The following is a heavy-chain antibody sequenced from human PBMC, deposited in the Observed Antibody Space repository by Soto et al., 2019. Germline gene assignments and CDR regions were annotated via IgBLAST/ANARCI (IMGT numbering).Heavy chain of an antibody. J-gene: IGHJ3*02. V-gene: IGHV3-33*01. D-gene: IGHD1-26*01. CDR2: IWYDGSNQ. CDR1: GFIFGGYG. CDR3: ARDGCVGGSTYDFDI. Sequence: QVQLVESGGGVVQPGRSLRLSCAASGFIFGGYGMHWVRQAPGKGLEWVAVIWYDGSNQYYADSVKGRFTISRDNSKNTLYLQMNSLRTEDTAVYYCARDGCVGGSTYDFDIWGQGTMVTVST.